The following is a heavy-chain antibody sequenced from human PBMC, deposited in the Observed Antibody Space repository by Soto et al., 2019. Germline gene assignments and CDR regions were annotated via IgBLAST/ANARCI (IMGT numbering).Heavy chain of an antibody. CDR2: IIPIFGTA. D-gene: IGHD5-12*01. J-gene: IGHJ6*02. Sequence: ASVKVSCKASGGTFSSYAISWVRQAPGQGLEWMGGIIPIFGTANYAQKFQGRVTITADESTSTAYMELSSLRSEDTAVYYCARDDGYSGYDPLNYYYYGMDVWGQGTTVTVSS. CDR1: GGTFSSYA. V-gene: IGHV1-69*13. CDR3: ARDDGYSGYDPLNYYYYGMDV.